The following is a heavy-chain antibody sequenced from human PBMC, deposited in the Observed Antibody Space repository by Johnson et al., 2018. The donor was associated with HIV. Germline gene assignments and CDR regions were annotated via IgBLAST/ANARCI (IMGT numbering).Heavy chain of an antibody. J-gene: IGHJ3*02. Sequence: QMLLVESGGGLVQPGRSLRLSCAASGFTFDDYAMHWVRQAPGKGLEWVAVISYDGSNKYYADSVKGRFTISRDNSKNTLYLQMNSLRAEDTAVYYCARRDDIRNGAFDIWGQGTMVTVSS. CDR3: ARRDDIRNGAFDI. V-gene: IGHV3-30*14. CDR1: GFTFDDYA. D-gene: IGHD3-22*01. CDR2: ISYDGSNK.